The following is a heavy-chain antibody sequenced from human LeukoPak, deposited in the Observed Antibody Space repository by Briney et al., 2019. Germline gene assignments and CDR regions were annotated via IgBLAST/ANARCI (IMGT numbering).Heavy chain of an antibody. V-gene: IGHV3-48*03. CDR2: LSSSGSAF. Sequence: GGSLRLSCEDSGFTFSSYEMNWVRQAPGKGLEWIAYLSSSGSAFSYADSVKGRFTIDRDNAKNSVYLEMNSLRADDTAVYYCARSARLMKGVVEVTALDDWGQGTLVTVSS. CDR3: ARSARLMKGVVEVTALDD. D-gene: IGHD3-3*01. J-gene: IGHJ4*02. CDR1: GFTFSSYE.